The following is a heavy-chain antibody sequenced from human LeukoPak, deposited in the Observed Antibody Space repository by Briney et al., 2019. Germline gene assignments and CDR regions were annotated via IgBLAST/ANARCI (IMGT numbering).Heavy chain of an antibody. D-gene: IGHD6-19*01. Sequence: PSETLSLTCTVSGDSVSNGNYYWSWLRQPPGQPLEWIGYIYYTGNTYYNPSLEGRVTLSVDTSKNQFSVKLSSVTAADTAVYYCARVSLAVAGVQYYYFDHWGQGTLVTVSS. CDR1: GDSVSNGNYY. V-gene: IGHV4-61*01. CDR2: IYYTGNT. J-gene: IGHJ4*02. CDR3: ARVSLAVAGVQYYYFDH.